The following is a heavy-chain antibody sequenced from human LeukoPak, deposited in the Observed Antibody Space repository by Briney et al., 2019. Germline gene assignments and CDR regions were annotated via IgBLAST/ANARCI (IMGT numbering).Heavy chain of an antibody. Sequence: PGGSLRLSCAASGFTFDDYAMHWVRQAPGKGLEWVSIISSGGSYEYYADSVKGRFTISRDNSKNTLFLQLNSLRAEDTAVYYCARDSTYYYDSGSSGPHYFANWGQGTLVTVSS. J-gene: IGHJ4*02. CDR2: ISSGGSYE. D-gene: IGHD3-10*01. CDR1: GFTFDDYA. V-gene: IGHV3-30*04. CDR3: ARDSTYYYDSGSSGPHYFAN.